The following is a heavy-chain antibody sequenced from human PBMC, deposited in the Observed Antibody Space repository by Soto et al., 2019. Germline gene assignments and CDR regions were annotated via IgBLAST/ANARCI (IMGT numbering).Heavy chain of an antibody. CDR3: ARIRSDYYQYYYYGMDV. Sequence: PGESLKISCKGSGYSFSSYWIGWVRQMPGKGLEWMGIIYPGDSGTKYSPSFQGQVTISADKSISTAYLQWSSLKASDTAMYYCARIRSDYYQYYYYGMDVWGQGTTVTVSS. V-gene: IGHV5-51*01. CDR1: GYSFSSYW. CDR2: IYPGDSGT. J-gene: IGHJ6*02. D-gene: IGHD3-3*01.